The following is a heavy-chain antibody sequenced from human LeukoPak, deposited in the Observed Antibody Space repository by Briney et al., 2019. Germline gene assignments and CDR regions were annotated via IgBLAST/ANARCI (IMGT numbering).Heavy chain of an antibody. V-gene: IGHV1-69*04. D-gene: IGHD3-16*02. J-gene: IGHJ4*02. CDR3: ASPYVWGSYRYTGDFDY. CDR2: IIPILGIT. CDR1: GGTFSTLA. Sequence: SVKVSCKASGGTFSTLAISWVRQAPGQGLEWMGRIIPILGITNYAQKFQGKVTITADKSTSTAYMELSSLRAEDTAVYYCASPYVWGSYRYTGDFDYWGQGTLVTVSS.